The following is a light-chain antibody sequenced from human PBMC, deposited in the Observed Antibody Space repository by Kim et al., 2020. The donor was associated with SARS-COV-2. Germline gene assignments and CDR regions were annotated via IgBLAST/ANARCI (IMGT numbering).Light chain of an antibody. CDR2: GKY. Sequence: ALGQTDRLTCQGDSLRNYYATWYQQRPGQAPVLVLFGKYNRPSGIPDRFSGSGSGNTASLTITGAQAEDEADYYCNSRDSSGDHVVFGGGTKLTVL. CDR3: NSRDSSGDHVV. V-gene: IGLV3-19*01. CDR1: SLRNYY. J-gene: IGLJ3*02.